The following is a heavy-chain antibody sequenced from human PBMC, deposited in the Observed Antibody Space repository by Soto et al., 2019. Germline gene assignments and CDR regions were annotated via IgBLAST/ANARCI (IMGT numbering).Heavy chain of an antibody. D-gene: IGHD3-3*01. V-gene: IGHV3-23*01. CDR3: AKVRMFGVAPRTPTYMEV. Sequence: PGGSLRLSCAASGFTFSSYAMSWVRQAPGKGLEWVSAISGSGGSTYYADSVKGRFTISRDNSKNTLYLQMNSLRAEDTAVYYCAKVRMFGVAPRTPTYMEVWGKGTTVTVSS. CDR1: GFTFSSYA. J-gene: IGHJ6*03. CDR2: ISGSGGST.